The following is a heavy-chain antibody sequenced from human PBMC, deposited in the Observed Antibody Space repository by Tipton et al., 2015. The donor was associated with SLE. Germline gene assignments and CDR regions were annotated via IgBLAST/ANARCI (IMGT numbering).Heavy chain of an antibody. CDR2: ISASGST. CDR3: TRRTIDVRPYYFDY. CDR1: GGSVNSRSYY. J-gene: IGHJ4*02. V-gene: IGHV4-39*01. D-gene: IGHD3-10*02. Sequence: TLSLTCTVSGGSVNSRSYYWGWVRQPPGQGLEWIGDISASGSTFYNPSLKSRVTMLVDTSKNEFSLTLSAVTAADTAVYYCTRRTIDVRPYYFDYWGQGTLVTVSS.